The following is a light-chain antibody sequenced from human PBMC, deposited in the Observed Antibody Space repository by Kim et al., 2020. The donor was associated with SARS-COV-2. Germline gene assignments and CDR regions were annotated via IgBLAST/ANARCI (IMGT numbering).Light chain of an antibody. CDR2: NAS. V-gene: IGKV3-15*01. J-gene: IGKJ1*01. Sequence: VPPGERATLSCRASQSVSSKLAWYQQKPGQGPRLLIYNASTRATGIPAGFSGSGSGTEFTLTISRLQSEDFAVYYCHHYYNWPRTFGQGTKVDIK. CDR1: QSVSSK. CDR3: HHYYNWPRT.